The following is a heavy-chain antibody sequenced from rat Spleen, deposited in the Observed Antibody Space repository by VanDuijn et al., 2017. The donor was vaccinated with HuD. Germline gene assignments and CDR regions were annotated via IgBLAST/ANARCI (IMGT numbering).Heavy chain of an antibody. CDR1: GHSITSSYR. CDR3: ATDYSGEGLMDA. D-gene: IGHD1-1*01. CDR2: INSAGNT. Sequence: EVQLQESGPGLVKPSQSLSLTCSVTGHSITSSYRWNWIRKFPGNKVEWMGYINSAGNTNYNPSLKSRISISRDTSKNQFFLQVNSLSTEDTATYYCATDYSGEGLMDAWGQGASVTVSS. V-gene: IGHV3-3*01. J-gene: IGHJ4*01.